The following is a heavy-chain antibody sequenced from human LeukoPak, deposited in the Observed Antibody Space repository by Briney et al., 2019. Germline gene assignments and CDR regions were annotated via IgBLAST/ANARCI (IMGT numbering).Heavy chain of an antibody. D-gene: IGHD3-16*02. CDR1: GFSLSTRGMC. CDR3: ARIRGYDYVWGSYRSYYSDY. CDR2: IEWDDDK. V-gene: IGHV2-70*01. J-gene: IGHJ4*02. Sequence: SGPTLVNPTQTLTLTCTFSGFSLSTRGMCVSWIRQPPGKALEWLAHIEWDDDKYYSTSLKTRLTISKDTSKNQVVLIMTNMDPVDTATYYCARIRGYDYVWGSYRSYYSDYWGQGTLVTVSS.